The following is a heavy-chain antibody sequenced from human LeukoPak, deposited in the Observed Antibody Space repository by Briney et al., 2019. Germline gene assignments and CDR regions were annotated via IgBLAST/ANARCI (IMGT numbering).Heavy chain of an antibody. CDR3: ARDGCSGGTCSPYN. CDR2: FYTSGST. CDR1: GGSISSGSYY. V-gene: IGHV4-61*02. J-gene: IGHJ4*02. Sequence: SETLSLTCTVSGGSISSGSYYWSWIRQPAGKGLEWIGRFYTSGSTNYNPSLKSRVTISVDTSKNQFSLKLSSVTAADTAVYYCARDGCSGGTCSPYNWGQGTLVTVSS. D-gene: IGHD2-15*01.